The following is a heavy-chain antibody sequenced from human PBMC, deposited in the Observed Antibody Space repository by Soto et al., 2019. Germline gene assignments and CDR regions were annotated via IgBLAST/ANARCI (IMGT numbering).Heavy chain of an antibody. D-gene: IGHD6-13*01. CDR3: ARAASAAGSRYFDY. CDR2: ISSTSRHT. Sequence: QVHLVESGGGLVKPGGSLRLSCAASGFTFSDYYVTWIRLAPGKGLEWLSYISSTSRHTDYADSVKGRFTISRDNANNSLYLQMDSLRVYDTGVYFCARAASAAGSRYFDYWGQGALVTVSS. J-gene: IGHJ4*02. V-gene: IGHV3-11*06. CDR1: GFTFSDYY.